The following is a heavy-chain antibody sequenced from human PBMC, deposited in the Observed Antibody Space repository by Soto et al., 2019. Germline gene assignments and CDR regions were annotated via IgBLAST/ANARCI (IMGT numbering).Heavy chain of an antibody. V-gene: IGHV4-31*03. CDR1: GGSISSGGYY. J-gene: IGHJ5*02. Sequence: QVQLQESGPGLVKPSQTLSLTCTVSGGSISSGGYYWSWIRQHPGKGLEWIGYIYYSGSTYYNPSLKSRVTISVAAARHQVALQLGSVAAADTARYYGARLASRAAAGTGWFDPWGQGTLVTVSS. CDR3: ARLASRAAAGTGWFDP. D-gene: IGHD6-13*01. CDR2: IYYSGST.